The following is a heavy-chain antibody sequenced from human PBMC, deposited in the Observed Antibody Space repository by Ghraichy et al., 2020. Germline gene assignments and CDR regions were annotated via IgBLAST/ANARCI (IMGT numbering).Heavy chain of an antibody. J-gene: IGHJ4*02. D-gene: IGHD2-2*03. Sequence: GGSLRLSCEASGFSFSTYWMHWVRQAPGKGLVWVSRIKTDGTTKVYADSVKGRFTISRDNAKNTLYLQLNSLRAEDTAVYFCARDLNWVLFDYWGRGTLVTVSP. V-gene: IGHV3-74*01. CDR1: GFSFSTYW. CDR3: ARDLNWVLFDY. CDR2: IKTDGTTK.